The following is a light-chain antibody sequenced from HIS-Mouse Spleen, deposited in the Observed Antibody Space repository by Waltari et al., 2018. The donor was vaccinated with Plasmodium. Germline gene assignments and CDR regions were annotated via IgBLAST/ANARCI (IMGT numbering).Light chain of an antibody. Sequence: SYELTQPPSVSVSPGQTARITCSGDALPKKYAYWYQQKSGQAPVLVIYEDSKRPSGTLERCSGSSSGTMATLTISGAQVEDEADYYCYSTDSSGNHRVFGGGTKLTVL. V-gene: IGLV3-10*01. CDR2: EDS. CDR3: YSTDSSGNHRV. CDR1: ALPKKY. J-gene: IGLJ3*02.